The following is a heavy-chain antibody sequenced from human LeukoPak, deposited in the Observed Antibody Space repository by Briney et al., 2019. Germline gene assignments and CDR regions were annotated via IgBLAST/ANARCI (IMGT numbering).Heavy chain of an antibody. CDR1: GCSIIGYY. CDR2: ISYTGST. J-gene: IGHJ4*02. CDR3: ARVSRYYDLQESVYFDS. Sequence: KPSETLSLTCAVSGCSIIGYYWGWIRQPPGERLEWIGYISYTGSTNYNPSLKSRVTMSLDTSQNQFSLELISVTAADTAVYHCARVSRYYDLQESVYFDSWGQGALVSVSS. V-gene: IGHV4-59*01. D-gene: IGHD3-22*01.